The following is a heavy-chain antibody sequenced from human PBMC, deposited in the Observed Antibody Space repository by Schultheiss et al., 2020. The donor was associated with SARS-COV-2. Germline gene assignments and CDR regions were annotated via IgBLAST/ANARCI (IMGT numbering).Heavy chain of an antibody. D-gene: IGHD2-21*01. CDR3: AAASPIPTSWFDP. V-gene: IGHV3-NL1*01. CDR1: GFTFSSYA. J-gene: IGHJ5*02. CDR2: IYSGGST. Sequence: GGSLRLSCAASGFTFSSYAMHWVRQAPGKGLEWVSVIYSGGSTYYADSVKGRFIISRDDSKNTLHLQVTSLRSEDTAVYYCAAASPIPTSWFDPWGQGTLVTVSS.